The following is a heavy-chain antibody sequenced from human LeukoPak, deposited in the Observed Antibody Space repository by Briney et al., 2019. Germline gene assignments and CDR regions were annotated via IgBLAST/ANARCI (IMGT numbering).Heavy chain of an antibody. D-gene: IGHD3-3*01. V-gene: IGHV1-69*13. CDR1: GGSLKNFA. Sequence: ASVKVSCKASGGSLKNFAISWVRQPPGQGPEWMGGFNHIYGTTNYAQKFQGRVTITVDDSTNIAYLDLSSLRSDDTALYYCARRAEWFSWTRLDAFDIWGQGTMVTVSS. CDR3: ARRAEWFSWTRLDAFDI. J-gene: IGHJ3*02. CDR2: FNHIYGTT.